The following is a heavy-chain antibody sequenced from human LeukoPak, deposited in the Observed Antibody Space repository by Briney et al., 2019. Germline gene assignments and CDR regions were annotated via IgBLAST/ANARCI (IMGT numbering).Heavy chain of an antibody. V-gene: IGHV4-59*01. CDR2: IYYSGST. D-gene: IGHD5-24*01. Sequence: PSETLSLTCTVSGGSISSYYWSWIRQPPGKGLEWIGYIYYSGSTNYNPSLKSRVTISVDTSKNQFSLKLSSVTAADTAVYYCARGDGYKNYFDYWGQGTLVTVSS. J-gene: IGHJ4*02. CDR3: ARGDGYKNYFDY. CDR1: GGSISSYY.